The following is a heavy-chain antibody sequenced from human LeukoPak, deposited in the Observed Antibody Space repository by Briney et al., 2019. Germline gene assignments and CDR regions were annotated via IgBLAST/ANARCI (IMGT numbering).Heavy chain of an antibody. CDR1: GGSISNTNW. CDR2: ISLTGLT. D-gene: IGHD2-8*01. J-gene: IGHJ4*02. CDR3: SRENGAFSPFGY. V-gene: IGHV4-4*02. Sequence: SGTLSLTCGVSGGSISNTNWWSWVRQPPGQGLEWIGEISLTGLTHYNPSLETRVTVSLDKTKNQLSLNLTSVTAADTAVYYCSRENGAFSPFGYWGQGTLVTVLS.